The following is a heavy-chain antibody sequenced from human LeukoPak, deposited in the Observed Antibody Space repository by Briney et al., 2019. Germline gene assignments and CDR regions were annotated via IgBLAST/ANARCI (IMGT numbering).Heavy chain of an antibody. D-gene: IGHD1-26*01. CDR1: GGSIISYY. V-gene: IGHV4-59*01. CDR2: IHSSGKT. CDR3: TRSFPGIVGAADF. J-gene: IGHJ4*02. Sequence: SETLSLTCTVSGGSIISYYWSWIRQSPGKGLEWIGYIHSSGKTNYNPSFKSRVTISVDTPKNQFSLNVNSMAAADTGVYYCTRSFPGIVGAADFWGQGTLVTVSS.